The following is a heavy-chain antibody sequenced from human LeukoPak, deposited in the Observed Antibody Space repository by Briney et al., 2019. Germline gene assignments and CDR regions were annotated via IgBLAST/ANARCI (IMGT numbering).Heavy chain of an antibody. V-gene: IGHV4-59*01. D-gene: IGHD4-11*01. CDR2: IHYTDGT. J-gene: IGHJ6*03. Sequence: SETLSLTCTVSGASISSYYWTWVRQPPGKELEWIGYIHYTDGTNYNPSLESRVTISLDTSNNQLSLTLRSVTALDTAVYYCARGGLYRGFYYYNDVWGKGTTVTVSS. CDR3: ARGGLYRGFYYYNDV. CDR1: GASISSYY.